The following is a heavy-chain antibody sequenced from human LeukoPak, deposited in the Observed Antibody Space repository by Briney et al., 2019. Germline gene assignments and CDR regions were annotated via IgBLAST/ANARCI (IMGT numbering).Heavy chain of an antibody. Sequence: SETLSLTCTLSGGSISSYYWSWIRQPPGKGLEWIGYIYYSGSTNYNPSLKSRVTISVDTSKNQFSLKLSSVTAADTAVYYCARAPAPDAFDIWGQGTMVTVSS. CDR1: GGSISSYY. CDR2: IYYSGST. J-gene: IGHJ3*02. CDR3: ARAPAPDAFDI. V-gene: IGHV4-59*01.